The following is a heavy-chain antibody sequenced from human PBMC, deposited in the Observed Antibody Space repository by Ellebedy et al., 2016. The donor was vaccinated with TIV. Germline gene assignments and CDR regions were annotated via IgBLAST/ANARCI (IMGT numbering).Heavy chain of an antibody. CDR2: IRSKAYGGTT. CDR1: GFTFGDYA. Sequence: PGGSLRLSCTASGFTFGDYAMSWVRQAPGKGLEWVGFIRSKAYGGTTEYAASVKGRFTISRDDSKSIAYLQMNSLKTEDTAVYYCTRGLIAVAAIDGYWGQGTLVTVSS. D-gene: IGHD6-19*01. V-gene: IGHV3-49*04. J-gene: IGHJ4*02. CDR3: TRGLIAVAAIDGY.